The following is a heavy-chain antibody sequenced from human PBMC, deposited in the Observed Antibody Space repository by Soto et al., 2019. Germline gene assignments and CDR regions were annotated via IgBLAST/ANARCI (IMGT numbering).Heavy chain of an antibody. CDR3: ARGFGGGSSCWYPSWFGR. CDR2: IIPIFGTA. V-gene: IGHV1-69*13. Sequence: SVKVSCKASGGTFSSYAISWVRQAPGQGLEWMGGIIPIFGTANYAQKFQGRVTITADESTSTAYMELSSLRSEDTAVYYCARGFGGGSSCWYPSWFGRWGQGTXVTVSS. CDR1: GGTFSSYA. D-gene: IGHD6-19*01. J-gene: IGHJ5*02.